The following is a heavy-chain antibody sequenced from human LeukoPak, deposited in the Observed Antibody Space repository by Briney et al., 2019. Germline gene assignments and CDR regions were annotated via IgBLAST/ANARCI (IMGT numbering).Heavy chain of an antibody. V-gene: IGHV3-21*01. J-gene: IGHJ4*02. CDR2: ITTSGTYM. CDR1: GFTFSSYS. Sequence: GGSLRLSCAASGFTFSSYSMTWVRQAPGKGLEWVSSITTSGTYMYFADSVKGRFTISRDNAMNSLYLQMNSLRAEDTAVYYCARFRRGYNYGGKDYWGQGTLVTVSS. D-gene: IGHD5-18*01. CDR3: ARFRRGYNYGGKDY.